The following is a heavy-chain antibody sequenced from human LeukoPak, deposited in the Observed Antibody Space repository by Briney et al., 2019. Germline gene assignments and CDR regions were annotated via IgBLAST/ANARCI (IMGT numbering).Heavy chain of an antibody. CDR1: GFPPSSYS. Sequence: GGSLRLSCEASGFPPSSYSINWVRQAPGKGLEWVSYISASGGNIYYLDSVKGRFTVSRDNARKSLFLQMNNARVEDTAFYYCVRVKGTYFDYWGQGALVTVSS. J-gene: IGHJ4*02. D-gene: IGHD1-1*01. V-gene: IGHV3-48*01. CDR2: ISASGGNI. CDR3: VRVKGTYFDY.